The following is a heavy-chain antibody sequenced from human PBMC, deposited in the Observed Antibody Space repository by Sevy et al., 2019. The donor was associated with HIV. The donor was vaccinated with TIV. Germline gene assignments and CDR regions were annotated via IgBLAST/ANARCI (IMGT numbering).Heavy chain of an antibody. CDR2: ISYDGNNK. CDR3: AKERADSSRAFDY. CDR1: GFTFNNSD. J-gene: IGHJ4*02. D-gene: IGHD6-6*01. Sequence: GGSLRLSCAASGFTFNNSDIHWVRQSPGKGLEWVAIISYDGNNKHYAGSVMGRCSMSRDNSKNTLFLQMNSLRTDETAIYYCAKERADSSRAFDYWGQGTLVTVSS. V-gene: IGHV3-30*18.